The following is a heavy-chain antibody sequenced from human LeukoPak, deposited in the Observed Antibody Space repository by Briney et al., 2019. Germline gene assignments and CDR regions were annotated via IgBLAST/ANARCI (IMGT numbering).Heavy chain of an antibody. CDR1: GYTFTCYY. D-gene: IGHD2/OR15-2a*01. CDR2: INPNSGVT. Sequence: LGASVKVSCKASGYTFTCYYMHWVRQAPGQGLEWMGWINPNSGVTDFAQKFQGRVTMARDTSISTSYMELSRLTSDDTAVYYCARDFQTEAPDYWGQGTLVTVSS. J-gene: IGHJ4*02. V-gene: IGHV1-2*02. CDR3: ARDFQTEAPDY.